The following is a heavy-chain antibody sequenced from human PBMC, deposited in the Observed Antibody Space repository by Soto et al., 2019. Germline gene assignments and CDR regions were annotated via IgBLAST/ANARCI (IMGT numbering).Heavy chain of an antibody. V-gene: IGHV3-7*03. J-gene: IGHJ5*01. CDR2: IKQDGNDK. CDR1: GFTVSSKY. Sequence: PGGSLRLSCAVSGFTVSSKYMSWVRQAPGKGLEWVATIKQDGNDKYYLDSVKGRFAISRDNSKNTLYLQMSSLRVEDTAVYYCAKDPVASNFDSWCQGAQVTVSS. CDR3: AKDPVASNFDS.